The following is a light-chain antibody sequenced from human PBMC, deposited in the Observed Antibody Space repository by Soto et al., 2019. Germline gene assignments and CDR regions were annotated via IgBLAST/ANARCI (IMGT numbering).Light chain of an antibody. CDR3: QKYNSAPWT. CDR2: GAS. CDR1: QGISDY. J-gene: IGKJ1*01. V-gene: IGKV1-27*01. Sequence: DIQMTQSPSSVSASVGDRVTITCRASQGISDYLAWYQQNPGRVPKLLIYGASTLHSGVPSRLSGSGSGIEFTLTISSLQPEDVATYYCQKYNSAPWTFGQGNTVEI.